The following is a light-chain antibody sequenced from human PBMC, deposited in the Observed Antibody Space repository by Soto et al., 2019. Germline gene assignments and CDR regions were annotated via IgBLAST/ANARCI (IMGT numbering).Light chain of an antibody. Sequence: QSALTQPRSVSGSPGQSVTISCTGTSSDVGGYNYVSWYQQHPGKAPKLMIYDVSKRPSGVPDRFSGSKSVNTASLTISGFQAEDEADYYCCSYAGSYTLVFGGGTKLTVL. J-gene: IGLJ2*01. CDR2: DVS. CDR3: CSYAGSYTLV. V-gene: IGLV2-11*01. CDR1: SSDVGGYNY.